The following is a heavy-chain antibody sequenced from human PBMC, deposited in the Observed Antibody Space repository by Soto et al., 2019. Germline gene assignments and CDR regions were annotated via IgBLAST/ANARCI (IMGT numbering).Heavy chain of an antibody. J-gene: IGHJ4*02. CDR3: ARDYYGSGSPPLGY. D-gene: IGHD3-10*01. CDR1: GGSISSYD. Sequence: SGTLSLTCTVYGGSISSYDWSWIRQPPGKGLEWIGYIYYSGSTNYNPSLKSRVTISVDTSKNQFSLKLSSVTAADTAVYYCARDYYGSGSPPLGYWGQGTLVTVSS. V-gene: IGHV4-59*01. CDR2: IYYSGST.